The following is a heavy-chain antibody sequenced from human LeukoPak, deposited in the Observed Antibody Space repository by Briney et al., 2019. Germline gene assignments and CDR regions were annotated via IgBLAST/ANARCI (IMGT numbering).Heavy chain of an antibody. CDR2: IYPGDSDT. CDR1: GYSFTSYW. V-gene: IGHV5-51*01. J-gene: IGHJ4*02. CDR3: ARAVTESAVAGTILAFDY. Sequence: GESLKISCKGSGYSFTSYWIGWVRQMPGKGLEWMGIIYPGDSDTRYSPSFQGQVTISADKSISTAYLQWSSLKASDTAMYYCARAVTESAVAGTILAFDYWGQGTLVTVSS. D-gene: IGHD6-19*01.